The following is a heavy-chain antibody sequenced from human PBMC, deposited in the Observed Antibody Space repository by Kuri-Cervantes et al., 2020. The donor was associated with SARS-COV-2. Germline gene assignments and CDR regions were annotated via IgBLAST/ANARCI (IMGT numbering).Heavy chain of an antibody. V-gene: IGHV1-69*06. CDR2: IIPIFGTA. J-gene: IGHJ4*02. D-gene: IGHD2-2*01. Sequence: VKVSCKASGGTFSSYAISWVRQAPGQGLEWMGGIIPIFGTANYAQKFQGRVTITADKSTSTAYMELSSLRSEDTAVYYCARGYRYCSSTSCPTPYYFDYWGQGTLVTVSS. CDR3: ARGYRYCSSTSCPTPYYFDY. CDR1: GGTFSSYA.